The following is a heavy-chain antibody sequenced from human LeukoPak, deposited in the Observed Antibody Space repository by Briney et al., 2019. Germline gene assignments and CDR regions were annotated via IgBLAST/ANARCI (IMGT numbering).Heavy chain of an antibody. D-gene: IGHD2-15*01. CDR3: ARARGGRPANWYFDL. Sequence: PSETLSLTCTVSGGSISSYYWSWIRQPAGKGLDWIGRIYTSGSTNYNPSLKSRVTMSVDTSKNQFSLKLSSVTAADTAVYYCARARGGRPANWYFDLWGRGTLVTVSS. CDR2: IYTSGST. CDR1: GGSISSYY. V-gene: IGHV4-4*07. J-gene: IGHJ2*01.